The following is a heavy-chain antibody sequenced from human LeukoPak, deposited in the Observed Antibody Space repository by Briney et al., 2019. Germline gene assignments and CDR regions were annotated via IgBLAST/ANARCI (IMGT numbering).Heavy chain of an antibody. V-gene: IGHV4-38-2*01. D-gene: IGHD3-22*01. J-gene: IGHJ4*02. CDR1: GYSITSTYW. CDR2: LHHSGTT. Sequence: SETLSLTCAVSGYSITSTYWWGWIRQTPGRGLEWIGSLHHSGTTSYSPSLKSRVTISVDTSKNQFSLRLSSVTAADTAVYYCARVGGDDSTGHYSVDYWGQGTLVTVSS. CDR3: ARVGGDDSTGHYSVDY.